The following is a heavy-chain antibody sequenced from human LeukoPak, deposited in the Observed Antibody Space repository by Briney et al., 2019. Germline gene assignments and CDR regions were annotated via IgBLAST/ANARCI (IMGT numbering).Heavy chain of an antibody. V-gene: IGHV1-8*01. CDR3: AVNYGSGSSHWFDP. J-gene: IGHJ5*02. CDR1: GYTFTSYD. Sequence: ASVKVSCKASGYTFTSYDIDWVRQATGQGLEWMGWMNPNSGNTGYAQKFQGRVTMTRNTSISTAYMELSSLRSEDTAVYYCAVNYGSGSSHWFDPWGQGTLVTVSS. D-gene: IGHD3-10*01. CDR2: MNPNSGNT.